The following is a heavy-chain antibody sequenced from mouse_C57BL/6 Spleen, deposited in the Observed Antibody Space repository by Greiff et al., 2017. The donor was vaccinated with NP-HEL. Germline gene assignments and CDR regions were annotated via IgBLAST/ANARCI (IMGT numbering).Heavy chain of an antibody. Sequence: QVQLQQPGAELVRPGTSVKLSCKASGYTFTSYWMHWVKQRPGQGLEWIGVIDPSDSYTNYNQKFKGKATLTVDTSSSTAYMQLSSLTSEDSAVYYCAPNWDGDYWGQGTTLTVSS. V-gene: IGHV1-59*01. CDR2: IDPSDSYT. CDR1: GYTFTSYW. D-gene: IGHD4-1*01. CDR3: APNWDGDY. J-gene: IGHJ2*01.